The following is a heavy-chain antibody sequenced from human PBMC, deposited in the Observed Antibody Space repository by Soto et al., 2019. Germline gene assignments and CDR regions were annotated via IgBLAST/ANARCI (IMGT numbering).Heavy chain of an antibody. D-gene: IGHD3-22*01. CDR2: IYPGDSDT. J-gene: IGHJ3*02. CDR1: GYSFTSYW. V-gene: IGHV5-51*01. CDR3: ARSRYYYDSSGYYYDHAFDI. Sequence: GESLKISCKGSGYSFTSYWIGWVREMPGKGLEWMGIIYPGDSDTRYSPSFQGQVTISADKSISTAYLQWSSLKASDTAMYYCARSRYYYDSSGYYYDHAFDIWGQGTMVPSPQ.